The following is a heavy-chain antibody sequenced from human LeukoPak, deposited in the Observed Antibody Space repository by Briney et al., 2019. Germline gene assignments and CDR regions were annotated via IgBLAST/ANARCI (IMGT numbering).Heavy chain of an antibody. Sequence: GTSLRLSCAASGFPFSDYGMYWVRQAPGKGLEWLAVISHDGSNKHYADSVKGHFTISGDNSKNTLYLQMNSLSAEDTAVYYCAKNGDRGAFCSGGTCYPYYYYYMDVWGKGTTVTISS. CDR1: GFPFSDYG. J-gene: IGHJ6*03. CDR2: ISHDGSNK. D-gene: IGHD2-15*01. V-gene: IGHV3-30*18. CDR3: AKNGDRGAFCSGGTCYPYYYYYMDV.